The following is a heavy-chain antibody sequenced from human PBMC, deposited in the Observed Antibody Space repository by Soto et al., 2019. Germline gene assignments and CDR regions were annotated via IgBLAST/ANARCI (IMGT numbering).Heavy chain of an antibody. D-gene: IGHD3-9*01. CDR2: ISAYNGNT. V-gene: IGHV1-18*01. CDR1: GYTFTSYG. CDR3: ARDLGILTGYYDAFDI. J-gene: IGHJ3*02. Sequence: GASVKVSCKASGYTFTSYGISWVRQAPGQGLEWMGWISAYNGNTNYAQKLQGRVTMTTDTSTSTAYMELRSLRSDDTAVYYCARDLGILTGYYDAFDIWGQGTMVTVSS.